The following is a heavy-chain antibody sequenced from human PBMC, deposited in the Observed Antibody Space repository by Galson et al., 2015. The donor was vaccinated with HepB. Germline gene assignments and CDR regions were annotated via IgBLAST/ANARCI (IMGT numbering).Heavy chain of an antibody. Sequence: SLRLSCAASGFTFSSYAMHWVRQAPGKGLEWVAVISYDGSNKYYADSVKGRFTISRDNSKNTLYLQMNSLRAEDTAVYYCARGFDILTGYYKAAVNWFDPWGQGTLVTVSS. J-gene: IGHJ5*02. CDR3: ARGFDILTGYYKAAVNWFDP. V-gene: IGHV3-30-3*01. D-gene: IGHD3-9*01. CDR2: ISYDGSNK. CDR1: GFTFSSYA.